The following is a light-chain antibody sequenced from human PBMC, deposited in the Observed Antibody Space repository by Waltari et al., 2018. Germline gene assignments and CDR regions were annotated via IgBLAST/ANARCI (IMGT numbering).Light chain of an antibody. CDR1: QSVRSVY. CDR2: DIA. J-gene: IGKJ5*01. Sequence: EIVLTQSPATLSLSPGERATLSCGASQSVRSVYLAWYQQKPGLAPRLLIYDIANRAPGIPDRFSGSGSETDFTLTISRLEPEDFAVYYCQQYSGSPITFGQGTRLEI. CDR3: QQYSGSPIT. V-gene: IGKV3D-20*01.